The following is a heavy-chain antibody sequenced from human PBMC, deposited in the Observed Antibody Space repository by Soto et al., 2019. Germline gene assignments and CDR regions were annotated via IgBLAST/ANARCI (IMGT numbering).Heavy chain of an antibody. CDR2: VYDSETT. CDR3: AGGGYYFASGSELYTWFDP. J-gene: IGHJ5*02. Sequence: QVQLQESGPGLVKPSQTLSLTCTVSGGSISSGDYYWSWIRQPPGQGLEWIGYVYDSETTYYNPSVKSRLTISLDQSKIQFSLRLGSVTAADTAVYYCAGGGYYFASGSELYTWFDPWGRGTLVTVSS. D-gene: IGHD3-10*01. CDR1: GGSISSGDYY. V-gene: IGHV4-30-4*01.